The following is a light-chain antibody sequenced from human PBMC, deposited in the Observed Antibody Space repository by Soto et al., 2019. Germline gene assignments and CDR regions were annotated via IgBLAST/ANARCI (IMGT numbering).Light chain of an antibody. V-gene: IGKV3-20*01. CDR3: QQYDSSPLT. CDR2: GAS. J-gene: IGKJ4*01. CDR1: RSVNSSF. Sequence: EIVLTQSPGTLSLSPGERATLSCRASRSVNSSFLAWYQQKPGQAPRLLIYGASSRATGIPDRFSGGGSGTDFTLTISRLEPEDFAVYYCQQYDSSPLTFGGGTKVEIK.